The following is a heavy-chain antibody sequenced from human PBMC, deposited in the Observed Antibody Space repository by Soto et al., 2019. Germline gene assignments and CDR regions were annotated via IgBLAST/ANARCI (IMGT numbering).Heavy chain of an antibody. D-gene: IGHD2-15*01. CDR2: IFHSGST. J-gene: IGHJ4*02. CDR3: ASSPGSLAGDY. V-gene: IGHV4-4*02. Sequence: QVQLRESGPGLVKPSGTLSLTCAVSSDSISSSTWWSWVRQPPGRGLEWIGEIFHSGSTNYNPSLKSRVTISLGKSKTQFSLNLTSVTAADTAVYHCASSPGSLAGDYWGQGIRVSVTS. CDR1: SDSISSSTW.